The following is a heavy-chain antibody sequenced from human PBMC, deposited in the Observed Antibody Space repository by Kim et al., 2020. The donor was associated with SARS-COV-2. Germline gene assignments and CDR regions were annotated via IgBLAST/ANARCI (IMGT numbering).Heavy chain of an antibody. V-gene: IGHV3-11*05. J-gene: IGHJ4*02. CDR1: GFSFGDYY. D-gene: IGHD1-26*01. Sequence: GGSLRLSCAASGFSFGDYYMSWIRQTPGKGLEWLSYISNSIDYTKYADSVKGRFTISRDNAKNSLYLQMNSLRAEDTAVYYCARVGDGPSGSYSCDYWGQGTLVTVSS. CDR2: ISNSIDYT. CDR3: ARVGDGPSGSYSCDY.